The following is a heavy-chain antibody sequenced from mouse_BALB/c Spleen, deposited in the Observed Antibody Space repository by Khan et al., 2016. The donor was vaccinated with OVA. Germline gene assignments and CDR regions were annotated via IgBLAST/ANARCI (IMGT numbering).Heavy chain of an antibody. V-gene: IGHV1S136*01. J-gene: IGHJ3*01. Sequence: VQLQQSGPELLKPGASVKMSCKASGYTFTSYVMHWVKQKPGQGLEWIGYIYPFNDDSKYSEKFKGKATLTSDTSSNTAYMELSSLTSEDSADYYCATQGSTYTWFAYWGQGTLVTVSA. CDR3: ATQGSTYTWFAY. CDR2: IYPFNDDS. D-gene: IGHD1-1*01. CDR1: GYTFTSYV.